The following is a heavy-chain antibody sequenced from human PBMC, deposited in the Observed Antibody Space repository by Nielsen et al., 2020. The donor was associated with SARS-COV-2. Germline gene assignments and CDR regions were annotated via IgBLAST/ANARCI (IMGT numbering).Heavy chain of an antibody. D-gene: IGHD6-19*01. CDR2: IGGNGRNI. V-gene: IGHV3-48*03. J-gene: IGHJ4*02. Sequence: GGSLKLHCPASGLSFSSYAMNWVRQAPGKALEWLSYIGGNGRNIFYADSVKGRFTISRDNAKNYLYLQMNSLRAEDTALYHCVAVAGTGYWGQGTLVTVSS. CDR1: GLSFSSYA. CDR3: VAVAGTGY.